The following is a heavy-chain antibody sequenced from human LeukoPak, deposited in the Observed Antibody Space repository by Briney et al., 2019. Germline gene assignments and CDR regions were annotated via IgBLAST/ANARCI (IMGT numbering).Heavy chain of an antibody. D-gene: IGHD3-22*01. Sequence: SVKVSCKASGGTFSSYAISWVRQAPGQGLEWMGRIIPILGIANYAQKFQGRVTITADKSTSTACMELSSLRSEDTAVYYCARGYYDSSGRLPFVYWGQGTLVTVSS. CDR2: IIPILGIA. CDR1: GGTFSSYA. V-gene: IGHV1-69*04. J-gene: IGHJ4*02. CDR3: ARGYYDSSGRLPFVY.